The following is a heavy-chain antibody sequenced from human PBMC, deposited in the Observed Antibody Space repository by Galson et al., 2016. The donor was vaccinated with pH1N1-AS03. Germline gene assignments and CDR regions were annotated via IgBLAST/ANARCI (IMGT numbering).Heavy chain of an antibody. J-gene: IGHJ4*02. V-gene: IGHV3-49*04. CDR3: ASQNYYDSSGSFDFFDH. D-gene: IGHD3-22*01. CDR1: GFSFGDCP. Sequence: SLRLSCAASGFSFGDCPMNWVRQAPGKGLEWVGFIRSKAYGGTTENAASVKGRFSISRDDSKNIAYLQMNSLKTEDTAMYYCASQNYYDSSGSFDFFDHWGQVTLVTVSA. CDR2: IRSKAYGGTT.